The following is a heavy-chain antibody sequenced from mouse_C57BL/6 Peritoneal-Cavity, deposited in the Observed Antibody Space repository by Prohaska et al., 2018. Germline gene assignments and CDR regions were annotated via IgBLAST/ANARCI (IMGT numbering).Heavy chain of an antibody. J-gene: IGHJ1*03. V-gene: IGHV12-3*01. CDR2: ITHSGET. CDR3: AGDRGGYWYFDV. Sequence: QMQLQESGPGLVKPSQSLFLTCSITGFPITIGYYCIWIRQSPGKPLEWMGYITHSGETFYNPSLQSPISITRETSKNQFFLQLNSVTTEDTAMYYCAGDRGGYWYFDVWGTGTTVTVSS. CDR1: GFPITIGYY.